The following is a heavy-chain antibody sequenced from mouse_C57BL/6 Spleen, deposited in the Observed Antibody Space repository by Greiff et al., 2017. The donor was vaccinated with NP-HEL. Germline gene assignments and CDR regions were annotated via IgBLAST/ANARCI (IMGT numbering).Heavy chain of an antibody. V-gene: IGHV1-61*01. CDR2: IYPSDSET. CDR1: GYTFTSYW. J-gene: IGHJ2*01. Sequence: VQLQQPGAELVRPGSSVKLSCKASGYTFTSYWMDWVKQRPGQGLEWIGNIYPSDSETHYNQKFKDKATLTVDKSSSTAYMQLSSLTSEDSAVYYCARQLGYFDYWGQGTTLTVSS. CDR3: ARQLGYFDY. D-gene: IGHD4-1*02.